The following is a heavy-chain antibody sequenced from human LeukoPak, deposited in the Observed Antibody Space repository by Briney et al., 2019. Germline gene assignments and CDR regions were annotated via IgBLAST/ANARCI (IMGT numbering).Heavy chain of an antibody. V-gene: IGHV3-30-3*01. CDR3: ARGNLYTAATIEDY. Sequence: PGRSLRLSCAASGFXFSSYAIHWVRQAPGKGLEWVAVISSDGSMQDYADSVRGRFTVSRDNSRNTLYLQMSSLRPEDTSQYYCARGNLYTAATIEDYWGRGTLVTVSS. D-gene: IGHD5-18*01. J-gene: IGHJ4*02. CDR1: GFXFSSYA. CDR2: ISSDGSMQ.